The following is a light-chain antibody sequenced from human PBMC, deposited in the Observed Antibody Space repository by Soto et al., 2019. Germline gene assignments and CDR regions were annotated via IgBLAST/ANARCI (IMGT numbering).Light chain of an antibody. J-gene: IGLJ3*02. CDR1: SSDVGGYNY. CDR3: CSFVGSYTLV. V-gene: IGLV2-11*01. CDR2: AVS. Sequence: QSVLTQPRSVSGSPGQSVTISCTGTSSDVGGYNYVSWYQQHPGKVPKLMIYAVSKRPSGVPDRFSGSKSGNTASLTISGLQAEDEADYYCCSFVGSYTLVFGGGTKVTVL.